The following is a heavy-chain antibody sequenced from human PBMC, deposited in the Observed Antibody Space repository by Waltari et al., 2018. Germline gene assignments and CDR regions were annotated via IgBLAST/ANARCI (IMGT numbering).Heavy chain of an antibody. Sequence: QVHLVESGGGVVQPGGSLRLSCAGSGFNFNDYGIHWFLQAPGKWLEWLAVVSFEETTQYYADSVKGRFTISRDKSMNTVYLEMNSLRPDDTAMYYCASVTGTGYWGQGTLVTVSS. CDR3: ASVTGTGY. CDR2: VSFEETTQ. D-gene: IGHD1-1*01. J-gene: IGHJ4*02. CDR1: GFNFNDYG. V-gene: IGHV3-30*03.